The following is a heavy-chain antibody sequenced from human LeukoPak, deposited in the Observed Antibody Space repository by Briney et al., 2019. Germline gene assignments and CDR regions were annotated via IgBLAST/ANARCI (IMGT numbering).Heavy chain of an antibody. D-gene: IGHD2-15*01. CDR1: GGSFSGYY. V-gene: IGHV4-34*01. J-gene: IGHJ4*02. CDR3: ARESPYCSGGSCLFDY. CDR2: INHSGST. Sequence: SETLSLTCAVYGGSFSGYYWSWIRQPPGKGLEWIGEINHSGSTNYNPSLKSRVTISVDTSKNQFSLKLSSVTAADTAVYYCARESPYCSGGSCLFDYWGQGTLVTVSS.